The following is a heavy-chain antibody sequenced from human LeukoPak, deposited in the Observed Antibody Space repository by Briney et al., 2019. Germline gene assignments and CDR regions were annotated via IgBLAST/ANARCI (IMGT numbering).Heavy chain of an antibody. CDR2: IASDGSST. CDR1: GFTFSSYW. CDR3: ARGRPHGNDY. J-gene: IGHJ4*02. Sequence: GGSLRLSCAASGFTFSSYWMNWVRQPPGKGRGWVSRIASDGSSTTYADSVKGRFSISRDNAKNTLYLQMNSLRVEDTAVYHCARGRPHGNDYWGQGTLVTVSS. D-gene: IGHD4-23*01. V-gene: IGHV3-74*01.